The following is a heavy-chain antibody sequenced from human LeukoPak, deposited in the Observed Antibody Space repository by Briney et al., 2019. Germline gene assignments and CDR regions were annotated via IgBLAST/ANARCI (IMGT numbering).Heavy chain of an antibody. V-gene: IGHV3-7*04. D-gene: IGHD6-19*01. CDR3: AGGTGWLIDY. Sequence: PGGSLRLSCTASGSTSSGYWMNWVRQVPGKGLEWVANIKQDGSEKYYVDSVKGRFTISRDNAKNSLYLQLNSLRAEDTAVYYCAGGTGWLIDYWGQGTLVTVSS. CDR1: GSTSSGYW. J-gene: IGHJ4*02. CDR2: IKQDGSEK.